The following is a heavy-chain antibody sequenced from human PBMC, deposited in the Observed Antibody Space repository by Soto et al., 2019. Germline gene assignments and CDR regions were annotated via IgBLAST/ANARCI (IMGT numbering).Heavy chain of an antibody. Sequence: SETLSLTCVVSGASLSTSNWWSWVRQPPGKGLEWIGEIYHTGSASYSPSLKSRVSMSIDKSKNQFSLRLTDVTAADTAKYYCARGPRSGSYSVDGFDVWGQGTVVTVS. V-gene: IGHV4-4*02. CDR1: GASLSTSNW. J-gene: IGHJ3*01. D-gene: IGHD1-26*01. CDR2: IYHTGSA. CDR3: ARGPRSGSYSVDGFDV.